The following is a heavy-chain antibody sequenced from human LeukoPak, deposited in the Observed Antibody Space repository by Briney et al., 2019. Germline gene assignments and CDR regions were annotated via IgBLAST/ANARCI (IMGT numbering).Heavy chain of an antibody. J-gene: IGHJ4*02. Sequence: GGSLSLSCAASGFVFSNFGMTWVRQAPGKGLEWVSTTSAGGEDKHYADSVKGRFTISRDNSKNTLYLQMNTLRAEDTALYYCAKDVGCCSGDSCSFFDYWGQGDLVTVSS. CDR1: GFVFSNFG. V-gene: IGHV3-23*01. CDR2: TSAGGEDK. CDR3: AKDVGCCSGDSCSFFDY. D-gene: IGHD2-15*01.